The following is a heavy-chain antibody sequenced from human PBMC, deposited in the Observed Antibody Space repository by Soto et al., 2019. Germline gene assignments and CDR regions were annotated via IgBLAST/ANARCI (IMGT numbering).Heavy chain of an antibody. D-gene: IGHD5-12*01. J-gene: IGHJ5*02. CDR1: GGTFSSYA. CDR2: IIPIFGTA. Sequence: QVQLVQSGAEVKKPGSSVKVSCKTSGGTFSSYAISWVRQAPGQGLEWMGGIIPIFGTANYAQEFQGRVTITADESTSTAYMELSSLRSEDTAVYYCARGGGYSGYDDNWFDPWGQGTLVTVSS. CDR3: ARGGGYSGYDDNWFDP. V-gene: IGHV1-69*01.